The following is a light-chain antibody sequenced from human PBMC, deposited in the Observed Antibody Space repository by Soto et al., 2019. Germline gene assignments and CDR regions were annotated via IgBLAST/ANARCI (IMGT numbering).Light chain of an antibody. V-gene: IGLV1-44*01. Sequence: QAVVTQPPSASGTPGQRVTISCSGNSSNIGSNTVNWYQQLPGTAPKLVIYSNNQRPSGVPDRFSGSKSGTSASLAISGLQSEDEADYYCVAWDDSLNGYVVFGGGTKLTVL. J-gene: IGLJ2*01. CDR1: SSNIGSNT. CDR2: SNN. CDR3: VAWDDSLNGYVV.